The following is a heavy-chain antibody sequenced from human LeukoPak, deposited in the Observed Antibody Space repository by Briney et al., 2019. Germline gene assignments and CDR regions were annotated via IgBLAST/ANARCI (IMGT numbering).Heavy chain of an antibody. V-gene: IGHV3-48*03. CDR1: GFTFSSYG. CDR2: ISSSGSTI. Sequence: GGSLRLSCAASGFTFSSYGMNWVRQAPGKGLEWVSYISSSGSTIYYADSVKGRFTISRDNAKNSLYLQMNSLKAEDTAVYYCACAVRGSSVDYCCQGPLVPVSS. J-gene: IGHJ4*02. CDR3: ACAVRGSSVDY.